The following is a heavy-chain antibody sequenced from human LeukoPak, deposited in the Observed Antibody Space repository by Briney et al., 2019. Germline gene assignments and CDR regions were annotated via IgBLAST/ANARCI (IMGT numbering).Heavy chain of an antibody. CDR2: ISDNNGNR. V-gene: IGHV1-18*01. J-gene: IGHJ6*03. D-gene: IGHD5-12*01. CDR3: ARVWDITAADFIRYMDV. Sequence: ASVKVSCKASGYTFCTYGISWVRQAPGQGPEWMGRISDNNGNRKYAQRFQGRVTMTTETSTSTAYLEVRNLRSDDTAVYYCARVWDITAADFIRYMDVWGEGTTVTVSS. CDR1: GYTFCTYG.